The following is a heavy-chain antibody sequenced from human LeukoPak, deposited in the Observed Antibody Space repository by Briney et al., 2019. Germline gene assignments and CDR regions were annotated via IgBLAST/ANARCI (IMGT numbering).Heavy chain of an antibody. D-gene: IGHD3-22*01. Sequence: GRSLRLSCAASGFTFSIYGMHWVRQAPGKGLEWVAVIWYDGSNKYYADSVKGRFTISRDNSKNTLYLQMNSLRAEDTAVYYCARDSGYYYDSSGYYALTAADNDYWGQGTLVTVSS. J-gene: IGHJ4*02. CDR2: IWYDGSNK. CDR3: ARDSGYYYDSSGYYALTAADNDY. V-gene: IGHV3-33*01. CDR1: GFTFSIYG.